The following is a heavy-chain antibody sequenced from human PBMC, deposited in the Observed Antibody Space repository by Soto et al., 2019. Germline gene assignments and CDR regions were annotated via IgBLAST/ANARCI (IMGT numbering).Heavy chain of an antibody. CDR2: INHSGST. D-gene: IGHD2-2*01. J-gene: IGHJ6*02. CDR3: ARAFIVVVQAARVSCMDV. CDR1: GGSFSGYY. Sequence: SETLSLTCAVYGGSFSGYYWSWIRQPPGKGLEWIGEINHSGSTNYNPSLKSRVTISVDTSKNQFSLKLSSVTAADTAVYYCARAFIVVVQAARVSCMDVWGQGTTVTVS. V-gene: IGHV4-34*01.